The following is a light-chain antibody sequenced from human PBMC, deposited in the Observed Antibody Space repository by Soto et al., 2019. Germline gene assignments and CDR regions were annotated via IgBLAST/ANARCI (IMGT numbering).Light chain of an antibody. J-gene: IGLJ2*01. CDR3: AAWDDSLNGVV. CDR1: SSNIGTNS. CDR2: ANS. V-gene: IGLV1-44*01. Sequence: QSVLTQPPSASGTPGQRVTISCSGSSSNIGTNSMSWYQHLPGTAPKLLMYANSQRPSGVPDRFSGSKSGTSASLAISGLQSEDEADYYRAAWDDSLNGVVFGGGTKLTVL.